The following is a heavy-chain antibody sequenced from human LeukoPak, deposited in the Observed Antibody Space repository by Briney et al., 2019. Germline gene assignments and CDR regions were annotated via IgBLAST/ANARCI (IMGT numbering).Heavy chain of an antibody. J-gene: IGHJ4*02. CDR3: ARESVVGPYDY. Sequence: GASVKVSCKASGGTFSSYAISWVRQAPGQGLEWMGRIIPVFGIANYAQKFQGRVTITADKSTSTAYMELSSLRSEDTAVYYCARESVVGPYDYWGQGTLVTVSS. CDR1: GGTFSSYA. V-gene: IGHV1-69*04. CDR2: IIPVFGIA. D-gene: IGHD2-15*01.